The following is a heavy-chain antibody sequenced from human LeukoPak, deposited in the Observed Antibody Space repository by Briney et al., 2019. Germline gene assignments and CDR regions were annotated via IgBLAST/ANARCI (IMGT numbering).Heavy chain of an antibody. CDR3: THEGRTVVAARRPLGY. D-gene: IGHD3-22*01. J-gene: IGHJ4*02. V-gene: IGHV5-10-1*01. CDR1: GHSFTSFW. CDR2: IDPSDSFT. Sequence: GESLRISCKGSGHSFTSFWIAWVRQMPGKGLEWMGRIDPSDSFTNYSPSFQGHVTISVDKSGTTAFLEWPTLKASDSATYCATHEGRTVVAARRPLGYWGQGTLVTVSS.